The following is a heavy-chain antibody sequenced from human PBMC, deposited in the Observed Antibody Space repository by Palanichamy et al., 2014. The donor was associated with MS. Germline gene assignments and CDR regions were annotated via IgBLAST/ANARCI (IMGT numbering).Heavy chain of an antibody. CDR3: AGDRVRYYYGMDV. CDR1: GFTFSSYW. Sequence: EVQLVESGGGLVQPGGSLRLSCAASGFTFSSYWMSWVRQAPGKGLEWVANIKQDGSEKYYVDSVKGRFTISRDNAKNSLYLQMNSLRAEDTAVYYCAGDRVRYYYGMDVWGQGTTVTVSS. V-gene: IGHV3-7*03. D-gene: IGHD3-10*01. CDR2: IKQDGSEK. J-gene: IGHJ6*02.